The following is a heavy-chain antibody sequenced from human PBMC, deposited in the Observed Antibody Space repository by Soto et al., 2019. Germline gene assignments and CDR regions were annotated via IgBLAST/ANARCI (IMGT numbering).Heavy chain of an antibody. D-gene: IGHD1-1*01. CDR1: GYTFTSYG. V-gene: IGHV1-18*01. Sequence: GASVKVSCKASGYTFTSYGISWVRQAPGQGLEWMGWISAYNGNTNYAQKLQGRVTMTTDTSTSTAYMELRSLRSDDTAVYYCARVPFRKPHHYYYYYYMDVWGKGTTVTVSS. CDR2: ISAYNGNT. J-gene: IGHJ6*03. CDR3: ARVPFRKPHHYYYYYYMDV.